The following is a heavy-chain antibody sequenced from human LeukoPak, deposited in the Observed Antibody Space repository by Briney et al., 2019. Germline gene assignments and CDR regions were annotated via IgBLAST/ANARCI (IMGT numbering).Heavy chain of an antibody. CDR2: INPNSGGT. Sequence: ASVKVSCKASGYSFTGYYMHWVRQAPGQGLEWMGWINPNSGGTKYAQKFQGRVTMTRDTSISTAYMELSRLRADDTAVYYCAMENIAVAGTNDYWGQGTLVTVSS. D-gene: IGHD6-19*01. CDR3: AMENIAVAGTNDY. CDR1: GYSFTGYY. V-gene: IGHV1-2*02. J-gene: IGHJ4*02.